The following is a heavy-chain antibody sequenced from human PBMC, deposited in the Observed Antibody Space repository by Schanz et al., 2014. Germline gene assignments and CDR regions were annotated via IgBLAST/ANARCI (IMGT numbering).Heavy chain of an antibody. J-gene: IGHJ4*02. CDR1: GYTFTSYG. D-gene: IGHD3-22*01. CDR2: INTHTGNP. V-gene: IGHV7-4-1*02. Sequence: QVQLVQSGAEVKKPGASVKVSCKASGYTFTSYGISWVRQAPGQGLEWMGWINTHTGNPTYAQGFTGPFVFSLDTSVSTAYLQISSLKADDTSVYYCAREDYLDSSGYACGYWGQGTLVSVSS. CDR3: AREDYLDSSGYACGY.